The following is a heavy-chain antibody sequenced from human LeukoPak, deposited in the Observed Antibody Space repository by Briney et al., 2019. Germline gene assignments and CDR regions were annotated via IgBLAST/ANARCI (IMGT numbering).Heavy chain of an antibody. D-gene: IGHD6-25*01. J-gene: IGHJ4*02. CDR3: ARGVRSGGVLLGWTDH. V-gene: IGHV4-34*01. CDR1: GGSFSGYY. CDR2: INHSGST. Sequence: SETLSLTCAVYGGSFSGYYWSWIRQPPGKGLEWIGEINHSGSTNYNPSLKSRVTISVDTSKNQFSLKLSSVTAADTAVYYCARGVRSGGVLLGWTDHWGQGTLVTVSS.